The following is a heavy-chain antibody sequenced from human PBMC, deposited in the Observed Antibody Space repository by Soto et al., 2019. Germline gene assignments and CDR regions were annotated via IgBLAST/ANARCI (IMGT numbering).Heavy chain of an antibody. CDR2: ISGSGGNT. CDR1: GFTFSTFA. V-gene: IGHV3-23*01. J-gene: IGHJ5*02. Sequence: EVQLLESGGSLVQPGGSLRLSCAASGFTFSTFAMNWVRQAPGEGLEWVSSISGSGGNTQYADSVKGLVTISRDNSKNTLYLQMNTLRAEDTAVYYCAKCDVLMTTSGGWCNGFDPWGQGTLVIVSS. D-gene: IGHD2-21*01. CDR3: AKCDVLMTTSGGWCNGFDP.